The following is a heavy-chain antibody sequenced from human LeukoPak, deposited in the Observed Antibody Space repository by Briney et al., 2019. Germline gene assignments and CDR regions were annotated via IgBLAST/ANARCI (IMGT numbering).Heavy chain of an antibody. V-gene: IGHV4-38-2*02. CDR1: GYSISSGYY. Sequence: KTSETLSLTCTVSGYSISSGYYWGWIRQPPGKGLEWIGSIYHSGSTYYNPSLKSRVTISVDTSKNQFSLKLSSVTAADTAVYYCARDLSNADAFDIWGQGTMVTVSS. CDR2: IYHSGST. J-gene: IGHJ3*02. D-gene: IGHD2-2*01. CDR3: ARDLSNADAFDI.